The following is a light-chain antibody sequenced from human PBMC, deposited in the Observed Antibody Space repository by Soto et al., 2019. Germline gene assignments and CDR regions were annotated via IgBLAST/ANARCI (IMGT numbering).Light chain of an antibody. J-gene: IGLJ1*01. Sequence: VRNGPASRNGTPLRAITISSNETVSYIGAYDYVSWFQQHPGKAPKRMISEVNNRPSGVPDRFSGSSSGNTASLTISGLQAEDEADYFCCSYAGSYYYVLGTGTEFTV. CDR2: EVN. V-gene: IGLV2-8*01. CDR1: VSYIGAYDY. CDR3: CSYAGSYYYV.